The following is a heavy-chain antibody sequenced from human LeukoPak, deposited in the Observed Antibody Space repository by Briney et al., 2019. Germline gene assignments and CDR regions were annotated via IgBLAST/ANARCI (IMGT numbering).Heavy chain of an antibody. J-gene: IGHJ4*02. D-gene: IGHD3-22*01. V-gene: IGHV1-69*04. Sequence: SSVKVSCKASGGTFSSYAISWVRQAPGQGLEWMGRIIPILGIANYAQKFQGRVTITPDKSTSTAYMELSSLRSEDTAVYYCARINYDSSGYYVYYWGQGTLVTVSS. CDR2: IIPILGIA. CDR1: GGTFSSYA. CDR3: ARINYDSSGYYVYY.